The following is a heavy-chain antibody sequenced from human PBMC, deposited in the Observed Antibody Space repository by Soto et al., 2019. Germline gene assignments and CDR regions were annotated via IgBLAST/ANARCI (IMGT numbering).Heavy chain of an antibody. CDR2: ISGSGGST. CDR1: GFTFSSYA. V-gene: IGHV3-23*01. CDR3: ATLDGYSSSWRYGMDV. Sequence: GSLIRSCTASGFTFSSYAMSWVRQAPGKGLEWVSAISGSGGSTYYADSVKGRFTISRDNSKNTLYLQMNSLRAEDTAVYYCATLDGYSSSWRYGMDVWGQGTKVTVSS. D-gene: IGHD6-13*01. J-gene: IGHJ6*02.